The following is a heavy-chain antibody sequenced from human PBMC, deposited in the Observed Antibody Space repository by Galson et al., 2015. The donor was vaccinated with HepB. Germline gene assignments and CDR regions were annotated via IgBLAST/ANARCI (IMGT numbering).Heavy chain of an antibody. J-gene: IGHJ4*02. V-gene: IGHV1-24*01. CDR1: GYTLTELS. D-gene: IGHD3-22*01. CDR3: APDRSGYYSLDC. CDR2: FDPEDGET. Sequence: QSGAEVKEPGDSLRISCKVSGYTLTELSMHWVRQAPGKGLEWMGGFDPEDGETIYAQKYQGRVTMTEDTSTDTAYMELSSLRSEDTAVYYCAPDRSGYYSLDCWGQGTLVTVSS.